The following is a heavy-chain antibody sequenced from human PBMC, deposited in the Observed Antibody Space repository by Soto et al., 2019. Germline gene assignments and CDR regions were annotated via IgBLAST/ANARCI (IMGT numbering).Heavy chain of an antibody. CDR2: IYYSGST. Sequence: SETLSLACTVSGGSMSRYYWSWIRQSPGKGLEWIGYIYYSGSTNYNPSLKSRVTISVDTSKNQFSLNLSSVTAADTAVYYCARRNYYGSGSPYGMDVWGQGTTVTVSS. D-gene: IGHD3-10*01. V-gene: IGHV4-59*08. J-gene: IGHJ6*02. CDR3: ARRNYYGSGSPYGMDV. CDR1: GGSMSRYY.